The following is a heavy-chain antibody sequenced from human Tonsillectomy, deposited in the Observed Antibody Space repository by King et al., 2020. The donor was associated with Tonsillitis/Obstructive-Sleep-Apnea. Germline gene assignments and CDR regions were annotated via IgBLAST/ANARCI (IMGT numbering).Heavy chain of an antibody. D-gene: IGHD1-26*01. CDR3: ARDKYSYNNPTDYYYYYMDV. CDR1: GGSVSSGSYY. J-gene: IGHJ6*03. CDR2: IYYSGST. Sequence: QLQESGPGLVKPSETLSLTCTVSGGSVSSGSYYWSWIRQPPGKGLEWIGYIYYSGSTNYNPSLKSRDTISVDTSKNQFSLKLSSVTAADTAVYYCARDKYSYNNPTDYYYYYMDVWGKGTTVTVSS. V-gene: IGHV4-61*01.